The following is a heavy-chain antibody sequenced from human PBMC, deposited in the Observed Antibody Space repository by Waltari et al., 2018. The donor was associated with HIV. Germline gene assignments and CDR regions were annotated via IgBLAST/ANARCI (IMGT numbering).Heavy chain of an antibody. J-gene: IGHJ6*02. D-gene: IGHD1-26*01. CDR1: GFIFSHYV. CDR3: AREGLLVPRIDPVYYYGMDV. V-gene: IGHV3-7*01. Sequence: QVVESGGGLVLPGGSLRASCEASGFIFSHYVLAWVRKAPGKGLEWVANIKQDGSEKYYVDSVKGRFTISRDNAKNSLFLQMQSLRVEDTAVYYCAREGLLVPRIDPVYYYGMDVWGQGTTVTVSS. CDR2: IKQDGSEK.